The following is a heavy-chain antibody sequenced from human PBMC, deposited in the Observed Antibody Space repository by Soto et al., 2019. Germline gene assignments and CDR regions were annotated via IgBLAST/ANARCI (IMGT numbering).Heavy chain of an antibody. V-gene: IGHV3-72*01. D-gene: IGHD2-21*02. Sequence: EVQLVESGGGLVQPGGSLRLSCVGSGFTFSDHYMDWVRQSPGKGLEWAGRIRKKTNSYTTEYAASVKGRFTISRDDSKNSVFLKMNSLKTEDTAVYYCGSVAVVTVAGRDYYSMDVWGQGTTVTVS. J-gene: IGHJ6*02. CDR3: GSVAVVTVAGRDYYSMDV. CDR1: GFTFSDHY. CDR2: IRKKTNSYTT.